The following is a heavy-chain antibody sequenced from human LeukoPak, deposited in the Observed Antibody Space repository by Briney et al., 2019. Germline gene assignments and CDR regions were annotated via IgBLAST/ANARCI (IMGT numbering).Heavy chain of an antibody. Sequence: GGSLRLSCAASGFTFSSYAMSWVRQAPGKGLEWVSAISGSGGSTYYADSVKGRFAISRDNSKDTLYLQMNSLRAEDTAVYYCARYTPIAAAGTDYWGQGTLVTVSS. D-gene: IGHD6-13*01. CDR1: GFTFSSYA. J-gene: IGHJ4*02. CDR2: ISGSGGST. CDR3: ARYTPIAAAGTDY. V-gene: IGHV3-23*01.